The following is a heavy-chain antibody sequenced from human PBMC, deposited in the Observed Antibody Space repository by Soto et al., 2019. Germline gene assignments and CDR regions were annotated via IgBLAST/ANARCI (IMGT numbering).Heavy chain of an antibody. CDR3: ARARVGSGGNNWFDP. J-gene: IGHJ5*02. CDR1: GGSITSGGYY. V-gene: IGHV4-61*08. Sequence: PSETLSLTCTVSGGSITSGGYYWSWIRQHPGKGLEWIGYIYYSGSTNYNPSLKSRVTISVDTSKNQFSLKLSSVTAADTAVYYCARARVGSGGNNWFDPWGQGTLVTSPQ. D-gene: IGHD3-10*01. CDR2: IYYSGST.